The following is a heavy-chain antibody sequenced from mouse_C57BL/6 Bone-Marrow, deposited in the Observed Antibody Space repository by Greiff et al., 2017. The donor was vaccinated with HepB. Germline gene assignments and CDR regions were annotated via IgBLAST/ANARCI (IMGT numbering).Heavy chain of an antibody. D-gene: IGHD2-4*01. CDR1: GYTFTSYW. V-gene: IGHV1-72*01. CDR3: ARRYYDYAYWYFDV. J-gene: IGHJ1*03. CDR2: IDPNSGGT. Sequence: QVQLQQPGAELVKPGASVKLSCKASGYTFTSYWMHWVKQRPGGGLEWIGRIDPNSGGTKYNEKFKSKATLTVDKPSSTAYMQLSSLTSEDSAVYYCARRYYDYAYWYFDVWGTGTTVTVSS.